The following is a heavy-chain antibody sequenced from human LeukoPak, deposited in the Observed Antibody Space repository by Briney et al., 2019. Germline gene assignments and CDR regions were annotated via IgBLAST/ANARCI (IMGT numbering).Heavy chain of an antibody. CDR2: MNPNSGNT. CDR3: ASLGTGY. D-gene: IGHD2-8*02. J-gene: IGHJ4*02. Sequence: ASVKVSCKASGYTFTSYDINWVRQATGQGLEWMGWMNPNSGNTGYAQKFQGRVTITADKSTSTAYMELSSLRSEDTAVYYCASLGTGYWGQGTLVTVSS. CDR1: GYTFTSYD. V-gene: IGHV1-8*01.